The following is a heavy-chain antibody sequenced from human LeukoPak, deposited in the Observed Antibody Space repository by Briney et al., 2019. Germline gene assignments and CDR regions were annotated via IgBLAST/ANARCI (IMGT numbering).Heavy chain of an antibody. CDR2: IKNDGSTT. Sequence: GGSLRLTCAASGFTFSRPSMHWVRQVPGKGLVWVSRIKNDGSTTAYADSVKGRFTISRDNARNTLYLQMNSLRVENTTTYNGARTVYYDRDEGITYYGHFESWGQGTLVTVSS. D-gene: IGHD3-16*01. CDR3: ARTVYYDRDEGITYYGHFES. V-gene: IGHV3-74*01. CDR1: GFTFSRPS. J-gene: IGHJ4*02.